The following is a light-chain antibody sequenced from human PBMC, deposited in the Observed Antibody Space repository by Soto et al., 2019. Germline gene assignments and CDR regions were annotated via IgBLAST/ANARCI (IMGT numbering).Light chain of an antibody. CDR1: QSVLYSSNNRNY. Sequence: DIVMTQSPDSLTVSLGERATINCKSSQSVLYSSNNRNYLAWYQQKPGQPPKLLISWASTREFGVPDRFSGSGSGTDFTLTISSLQAEDVAVYYCQRSYSSPFTFGPGTKVDIK. CDR2: WAS. CDR3: QRSYSSPFT. J-gene: IGKJ3*01. V-gene: IGKV4-1*01.